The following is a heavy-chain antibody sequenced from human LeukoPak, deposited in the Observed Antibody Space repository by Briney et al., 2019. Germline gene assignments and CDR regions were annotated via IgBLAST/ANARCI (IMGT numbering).Heavy chain of an antibody. CDR2: IYPGDSDT. D-gene: IGHD1-20*01. J-gene: IGHJ4*02. CDR1: GYSFTSYW. Sequence: GESLKISCKGSGYSFTSYWIGWVRQMPGKGLEWMGIIYPGDSDTRYSPSFQGQVTISADKSISTAYLQWSSLKASDTAMYYCARLAEGLTQLYNWNPTENNNFDYWGQGTLVTVSS. V-gene: IGHV5-51*01. CDR3: ARLAEGLTQLYNWNPTENNNFDY.